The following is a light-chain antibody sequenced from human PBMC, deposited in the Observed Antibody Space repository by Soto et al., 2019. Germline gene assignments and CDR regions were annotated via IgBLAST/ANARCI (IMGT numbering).Light chain of an antibody. CDR3: SSYTSSSNVV. CDR1: SSDVGGYNY. J-gene: IGLJ2*01. Sequence: QSALTQPASVSGSPGQSSTISCTGTSSDVGGYNYVSWYQQHPDKAPKLMIYEVSNRPSGVSNRFSGSKSGNTASLTISGLQAEDEADYYCSSYTSSSNVVFGGGTQLTVL. V-gene: IGLV2-14*01. CDR2: EVS.